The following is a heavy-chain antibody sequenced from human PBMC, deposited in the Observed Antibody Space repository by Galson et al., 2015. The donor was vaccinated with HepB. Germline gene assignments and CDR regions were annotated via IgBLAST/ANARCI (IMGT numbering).Heavy chain of an antibody. Sequence: SVKVSCKASGYTFTSYGTSWVRQAPGQGLEWMGWISAYNGNTNYAQKLQGRVTMTTDTSTSTAYMELRSLRSDDTAVYYCARDTRRITITFGGVIDPPYFDYWGQGTLVTVSS. V-gene: IGHV1-18*01. J-gene: IGHJ4*02. D-gene: IGHD3-16*02. CDR2: ISAYNGNT. CDR1: GYTFTSYG. CDR3: ARDTRRITITFGGVIDPPYFDY.